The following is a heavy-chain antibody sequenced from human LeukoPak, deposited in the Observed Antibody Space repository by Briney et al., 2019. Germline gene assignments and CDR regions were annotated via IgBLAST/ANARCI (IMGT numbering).Heavy chain of an antibody. CDR3: AREASHFSYGLRAIDY. Sequence: PSETLSLTCAVYGGSFSDHYWNWIRQPPGKGLEWIGEINHSGTTNYNASLKSRVTISVDTSKNHFSLKLNSMTAADTAVYYCAREASHFSYGLRAIDYWGQGNLVTVSS. CDR2: INHSGTT. CDR1: GGSFSDHY. V-gene: IGHV4-34*01. D-gene: IGHD5-18*01. J-gene: IGHJ4*02.